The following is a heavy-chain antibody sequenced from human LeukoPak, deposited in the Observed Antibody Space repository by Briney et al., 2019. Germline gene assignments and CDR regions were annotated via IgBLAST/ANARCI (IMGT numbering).Heavy chain of an antibody. CDR2: IWYGGSNK. V-gene: IGHV3-33*08. Sequence: GRSLRLSCAASGFTFSSYGMHWVRQAPGKGLEWVAVIWYGGSNKYYADSVKGRFTISRDNSKNTLYLQMNSLRAEDTAVYYCARASGQLGDAFDIWGQGTMVTVSS. J-gene: IGHJ3*02. D-gene: IGHD3-10*01. CDR1: GFTFSSYG. CDR3: ARASGQLGDAFDI.